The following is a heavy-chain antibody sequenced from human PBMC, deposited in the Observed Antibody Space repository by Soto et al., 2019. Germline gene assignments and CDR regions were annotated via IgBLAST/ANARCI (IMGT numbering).Heavy chain of an antibody. J-gene: IGHJ5*02. CDR3: AKDGWQYGSGSLNWFDP. Sequence: QVQLVESGGGVVQPGRSLRLSCAASGFTFSSYGMHWVRQAPGKGLEWVAVISYDGSNKYYADSVKGRFTISRDNSKNTLYLQMNILRAEDTAVYYCAKDGWQYGSGSLNWFDPWGQGTLVTVSS. CDR2: ISYDGSNK. D-gene: IGHD3-10*01. CDR1: GFTFSSYG. V-gene: IGHV3-30*18.